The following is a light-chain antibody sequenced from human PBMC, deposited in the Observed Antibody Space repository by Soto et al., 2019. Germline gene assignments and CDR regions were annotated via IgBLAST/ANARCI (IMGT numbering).Light chain of an antibody. J-gene: IGKJ3*01. CDR2: DAS. V-gene: IGKV3-20*01. CDR1: QRVSSSY. Sequence: EIVLTQSPDTLSLSPGERATLSCRASQRVSSSYLAWYQQKPVQAPRLLRYDASHRATGIPDRFSGSGSGKECTLNINRLEPEDCAVYSCQQYRSATPFTFGPGTKVGIK. CDR3: QQYRSATPFT.